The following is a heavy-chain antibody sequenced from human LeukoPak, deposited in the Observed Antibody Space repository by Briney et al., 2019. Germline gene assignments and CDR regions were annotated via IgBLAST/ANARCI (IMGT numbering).Heavy chain of an antibody. CDR2: INTDGTIT. CDR1: GFTFRNYW. J-gene: IGHJ4*02. D-gene: IGHD6-6*01. V-gene: IGHV3-74*01. Sequence: PGGSLRLSCAASGFTFRNYWMHWVRQAPGKGLVWVSRINTDGTITSYADSVKGRFTISRDNAKNTLYLQMNSLRAEDTAVYYCARDLSGYSSSSGYWGQGTLVTVSS. CDR3: ARDLSGYSSSSGY.